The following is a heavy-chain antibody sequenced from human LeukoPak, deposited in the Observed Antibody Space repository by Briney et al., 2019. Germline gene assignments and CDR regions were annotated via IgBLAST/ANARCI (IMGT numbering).Heavy chain of an antibody. CDR3: ARGYCSGDCFTLFDY. CDR1: GYTFTNYY. D-gene: IGHD2-21*02. Sequence: ASVKVSCKASGYTFTNYYIHWVRQAPGQGLEWMGIINPAGGSTGYAQKFQGRVTMTRDTSISTAYMELSSLRSDDTAVYYCARGYCSGDCFTLFDYWGQGTLVTVSS. J-gene: IGHJ4*02. V-gene: IGHV1-46*01. CDR2: INPAGGST.